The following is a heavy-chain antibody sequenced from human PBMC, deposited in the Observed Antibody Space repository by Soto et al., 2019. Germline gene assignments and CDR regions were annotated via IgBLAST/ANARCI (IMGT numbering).Heavy chain of an antibody. CDR1: GGTFSSYA. CDR2: INPIVGTA. J-gene: IGHJ5*02. V-gene: IGHV1-69*01. D-gene: IGHD2-2*01. Sequence: QVQLVQSGAEVKKPGSSVKVSCKASGGTFSSYAISWVRQAPGQGLEWMGGINPIVGTANYAQKFQGRVTITADESTSTAYMELSSLRSEDTAVYYCASRKEYCSSTSCSRWFDPWGQGTLVTVSS. CDR3: ASRKEYCSSTSCSRWFDP.